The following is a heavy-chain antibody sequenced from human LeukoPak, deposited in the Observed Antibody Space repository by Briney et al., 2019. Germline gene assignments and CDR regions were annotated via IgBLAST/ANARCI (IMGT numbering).Heavy chain of an antibody. CDR1: GGSISSRSHY. D-gene: IGHD2-8*01. Sequence: PSETLSLTCFVSGGSISSRSHYWGWIRQPPGKGLEWIGYIYYSGSTNYNPSLKSRVTISVDTSKNQFSLKLSSVTAADTAVYYCARLGLWSMVQLFDYWGQGTLVTVSS. J-gene: IGHJ4*02. CDR3: ARLGLWSMVQLFDY. CDR2: IYYSGST. V-gene: IGHV4-61*05.